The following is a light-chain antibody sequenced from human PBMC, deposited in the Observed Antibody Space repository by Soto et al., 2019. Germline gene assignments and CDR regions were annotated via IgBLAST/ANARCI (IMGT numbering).Light chain of an antibody. Sequence: QYVLPQPASVSGSPGQSITISCTGTSSDVGGYNYVSWYQQHPGKAPKLMIYEVSNRPSGVSIRFSGSKSGNTASLTISGLQAEDEADYYCSAYTSSTSLNVFGTGTKVTVL. CDR1: SSDVGGYNY. J-gene: IGLJ1*01. V-gene: IGLV2-14*01. CDR2: EVS. CDR3: SAYTSSTSLNV.